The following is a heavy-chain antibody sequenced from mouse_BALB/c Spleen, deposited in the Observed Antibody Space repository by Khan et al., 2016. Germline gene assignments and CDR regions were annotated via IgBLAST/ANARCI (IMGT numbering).Heavy chain of an antibody. D-gene: IGHD2-10*01. CDR1: GYTFTNYG. CDR3: ARPPYFSYTLDY. J-gene: IGHJ4*01. V-gene: IGHV9-3-1*01. Sequence: QFQVVQSGPELKKPGETVKISCKASGYTFTNYGMNWVKQSPGKALKWMGWINTYTGEPTYADDFKGRFAFSLETSATTAYLQINNLKNEDTATYFCARPPYFSYTLDYWGQGTSVTVSS. CDR2: INTYTGEP.